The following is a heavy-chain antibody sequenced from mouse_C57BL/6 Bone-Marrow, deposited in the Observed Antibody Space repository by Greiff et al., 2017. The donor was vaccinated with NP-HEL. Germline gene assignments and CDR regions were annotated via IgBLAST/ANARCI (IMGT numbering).Heavy chain of an antibody. CDR3: VRHERDYGSPDWYFDV. V-gene: IGHV10-1*01. Sequence: GGGLVQPKGSLKLSCAASGFSFNTYAMNWVRQAPGKGLEWVARIRSKSNNYATYYADSVKDRFTISRDDSESMLYLQMNNLKTEDTAMYYCVRHERDYGSPDWYFDVWGTGTTVTVSS. D-gene: IGHD1-1*01. CDR1: GFSFNTYA. J-gene: IGHJ1*03. CDR2: IRSKSNNYAT.